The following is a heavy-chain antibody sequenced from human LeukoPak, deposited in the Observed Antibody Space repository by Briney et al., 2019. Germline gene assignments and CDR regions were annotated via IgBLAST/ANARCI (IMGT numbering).Heavy chain of an antibody. J-gene: IGHJ4*02. Sequence: SGTLSLTCTVSGDSINSLDLWSWVRQPPGKGLEWIGEMYLSGTTHSNPSVKSRVTISVDTSKNQFSLKLSSVTAADTAVYYCARGVLTGVLYWGQGTLVTVSS. D-gene: IGHD7-27*01. CDR3: ARGVLTGVLY. V-gene: IGHV4-4*02. CDR2: MYLSGTT. CDR1: GDSINSLDL.